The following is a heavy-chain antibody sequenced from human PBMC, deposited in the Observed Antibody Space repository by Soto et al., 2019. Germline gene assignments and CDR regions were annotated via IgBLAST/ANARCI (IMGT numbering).Heavy chain of an antibody. V-gene: IGHV1-69*02. CDR1: GGTFSSYT. D-gene: IGHD6-19*01. CDR2: IIPILGIA. J-gene: IGHJ4*02. Sequence: QVQLVQSGAEVKKPGSSVKVSCKASGGTFSSYTISWVRQAPGQGLEWMGRIIPILGIANYAQKFQGRVTIXAXXYPSTAYMELSSLRSEDTAVYYCAGLGGWRTPLDYWGQGTLVTVSS. CDR3: AGLGGWRTPLDY.